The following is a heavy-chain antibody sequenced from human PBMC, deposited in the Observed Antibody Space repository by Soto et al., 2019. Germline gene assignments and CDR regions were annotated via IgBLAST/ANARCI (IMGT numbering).Heavy chain of an antibody. Sequence: EVQLLESGGGLVQPGYSLRLSCAASGFTFSSYAMTWVRQAPGKGLEWVSTISGSGGNTYYADSVKGRFTISRDNSKNTLYLQMIILRAEDTAVYYCAKDIITLCPRGYFDDWGQGTLVTVSS. CDR2: ISGSGGNT. CDR3: AKDIITLCPRGYFDD. J-gene: IGHJ4*02. CDR1: GFTFSSYA. D-gene: IGHD3-16*01. V-gene: IGHV3-23*01.